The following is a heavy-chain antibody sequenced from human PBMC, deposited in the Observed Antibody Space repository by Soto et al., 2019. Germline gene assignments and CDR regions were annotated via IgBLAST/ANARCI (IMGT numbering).Heavy chain of an antibody. V-gene: IGHV4-34*01. J-gene: IGHJ6*02. CDR2: INHSGST. D-gene: IGHD2-2*01. Sequence: SETLSLTCAVYGGSFSGYYWSWIRQPPGKGLEWIGEINHSGSTNYNPSLKSRVTISVDTSKNQFSLKLSSVTAADTAVYYCARGFRYCSSTSCYGKKYYYYGMDVWGQGTTVTVSS. CDR3: ARGFRYCSSTSCYGKKYYYYGMDV. CDR1: GGSFSGYY.